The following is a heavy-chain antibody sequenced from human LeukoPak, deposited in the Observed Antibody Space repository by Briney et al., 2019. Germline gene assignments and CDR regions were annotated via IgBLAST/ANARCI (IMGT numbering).Heavy chain of an antibody. CDR2: IDPSDSYT. CDR3: ARGDSSSPALFNY. V-gene: IGHV5-10-1*01. J-gene: IGHJ4*02. CDR1: GYSFTSYW. D-gene: IGHD6-13*01. Sequence: GESLKISCKGSGYSFTSYWISWVRRLPGKGLEWMGRIDPSDSYTNYSPSFQGHVTISADKSISTAYLQWSSLKASDTAMYYCARGDSSSPALFNYWGQGTLVTVCS.